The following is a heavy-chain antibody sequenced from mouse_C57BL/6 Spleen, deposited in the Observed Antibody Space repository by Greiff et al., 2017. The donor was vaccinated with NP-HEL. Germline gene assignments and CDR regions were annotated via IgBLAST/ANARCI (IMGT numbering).Heavy chain of an antibody. CDR1: GYAFSSYW. CDR2: IYPGDGDT. V-gene: IGHV1-80*01. D-gene: IGHD1-1*01. J-gene: IGHJ4*01. CDR3: ARGGYYGSSPSYAMDY. Sequence: VKLMESGAELVKPGASVKISCKASGYAFSSYWMNWVKQRPGKGLEWIGQIYPGDGDTNYNGKFKGKATLTADKSSSTAYMQLSSLTSEDSAVYFCARGGYYGSSPSYAMDYWGQGTSVTVSS.